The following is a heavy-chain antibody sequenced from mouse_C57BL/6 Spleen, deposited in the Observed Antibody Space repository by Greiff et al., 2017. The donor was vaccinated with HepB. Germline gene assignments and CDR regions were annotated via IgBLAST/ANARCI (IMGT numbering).Heavy chain of an antibody. Sequence: VHVKQSGPELVKPGDSVKISCKASGYSFTGYFMNWVMQSHGKSLEWIGRINPYNGDTFYNQKFKGKATLTVDKSSSTAHMELRSLTSEDSAVYYCARWTTVVDAMDYWGQGTAVTVSS. CDR1: GYSFTGYF. V-gene: IGHV1-20*01. CDR2: INPYNGDT. J-gene: IGHJ4*01. D-gene: IGHD1-1*01. CDR3: ARWTTVVDAMDY.